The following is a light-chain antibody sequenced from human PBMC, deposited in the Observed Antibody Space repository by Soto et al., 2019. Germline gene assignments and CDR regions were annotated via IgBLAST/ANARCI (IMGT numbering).Light chain of an antibody. CDR3: QQLNSYTLT. CDR2: DAS. V-gene: IGKV1-13*02. J-gene: IGKJ4*01. CDR1: QSISSY. Sequence: IQTTQSPSSLSASVGDRVTITCGASQSISSYLNWYQQKPGKAPKLLIYDASSLESGVPSRFSGSGSGTEFTLTISSLKNEDFATYYCQQLNSYTLTFGGGTKVDIK.